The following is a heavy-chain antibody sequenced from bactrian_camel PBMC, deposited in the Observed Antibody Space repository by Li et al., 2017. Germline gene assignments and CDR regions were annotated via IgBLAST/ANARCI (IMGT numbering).Heavy chain of an antibody. CDR2: INNDGART. D-gene: IGHD2*01. Sequence: VQLVESGGGLVQPGGSLRLSCAASGFTFSSYAMNWVRQAPGKGLEWVSSINNDGARTYYADSVKGRFTISRDNARNTLYLQLNSLKTEDTAMYYCTKGGVTATPTMSIPIGARGPRSPSP. J-gene: IGHJ4*01. CDR1: GFTFSSYA. V-gene: IGHV3S40*01. CDR3: TKGGVTATPTMSIP.